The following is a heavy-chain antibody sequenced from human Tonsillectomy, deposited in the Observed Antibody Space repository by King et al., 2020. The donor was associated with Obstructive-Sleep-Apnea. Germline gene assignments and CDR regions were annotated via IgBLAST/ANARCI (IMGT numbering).Heavy chain of an antibody. CDR2: IIPIFGTA. D-gene: IGHD3-22*01. V-gene: IGHV1-69*12. J-gene: IGHJ5*02. Sequence: QLVQSGAEVKKPGSSVKVSCKASGGTFSSYAISWARQAPGQGLEWMGGIIPIFGTANYAQKFQGRVTITADESTSTAYMELSSLRSEDTAVYYCARDLPNSSGYYYDWFDPWGQGTLVTVSS. CDR1: GGTFSSYA. CDR3: ARDLPNSSGYYYDWFDP.